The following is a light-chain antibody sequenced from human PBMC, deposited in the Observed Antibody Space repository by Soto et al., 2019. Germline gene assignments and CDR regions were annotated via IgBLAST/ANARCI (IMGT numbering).Light chain of an antibody. Sequence: QSALTQPASVSGSPGQSITISCTGTSSDVGVYGYVSWYQQHPGKAPKLMIYGVNNQPSGVSYRFSGTKSGNTASLTISGLRAEYEADYYFSSYTRSTTDVFGTGTKLTVL. CDR1: SSDVGVYGY. CDR3: SSYTRSTTDV. CDR2: GVN. J-gene: IGLJ1*01. V-gene: IGLV2-14*01.